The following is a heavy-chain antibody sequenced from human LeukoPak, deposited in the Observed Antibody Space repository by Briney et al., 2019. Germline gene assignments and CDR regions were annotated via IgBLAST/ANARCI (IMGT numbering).Heavy chain of an antibody. CDR3: ARVQYDTSGYHNAFDI. V-gene: IGHV3-20*01. Sequence: GGSLRLSCAASGFIFDEYGMTWVRQAPGKGLEWASGINWNGANTGYADSVNGRFTISRDNAKNSLHLQIRSLRVEGAALYHCARVQYDTSGYHNAFDIWGQGTMLTVSS. CDR2: INWNGANT. J-gene: IGHJ3*02. CDR1: GFIFDEYG. D-gene: IGHD3-22*01.